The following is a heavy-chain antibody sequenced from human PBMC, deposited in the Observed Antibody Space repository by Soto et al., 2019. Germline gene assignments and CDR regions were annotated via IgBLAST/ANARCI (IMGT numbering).Heavy chain of an antibody. CDR2: ISSNSAYI. CDR3: TRDASRDSSARGWFDP. J-gene: IGHJ5*02. V-gene: IGHV3-21*01. D-gene: IGHD6-13*01. CDR1: GSAFRSFT. Sequence: GGSLRLSCAASGSAFRSFTMNWVRQAPGKGLEWVSTISSNSAYIYYTDALRGRFTISRDNAKNSLHLQMNSLRAEDTAVYYCTRDASRDSSARGWFDPWGPGTLVTVSS.